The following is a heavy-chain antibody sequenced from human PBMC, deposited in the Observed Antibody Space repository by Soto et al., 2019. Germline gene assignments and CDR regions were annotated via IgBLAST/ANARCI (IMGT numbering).Heavy chain of an antibody. CDR2: ISAYNGNT. CDR1: GYTFTSYG. J-gene: IGHJ6*02. Sequence: ASVKVSCKASGYTFTSYGISWVRQAPGQGLEWMGWISAYNGNTNYAQKLQGRVTMTTDTSTSTAYMELRSLRSDDTAVYYCARPMTTSTDYGMDVWGQGTTVTVSS. D-gene: IGHD4-17*01. V-gene: IGHV1-18*01. CDR3: ARPMTTSTDYGMDV.